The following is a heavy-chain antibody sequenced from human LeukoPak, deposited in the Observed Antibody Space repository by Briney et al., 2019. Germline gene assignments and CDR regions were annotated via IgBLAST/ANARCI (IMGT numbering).Heavy chain of an antibody. D-gene: IGHD5-18*01. V-gene: IGHV3-21*01. Sequence: GGSLRLSCAASGFTFSSYAMSWVRQAPGKGLEWVSSISSSSSYIYYADSVKGRFTISRDNAKNSLYLQMNSLRAEDTAVYYCARERGYSYGFFGYWGQGTLVTVSS. CDR2: ISSSSSYI. CDR3: ARERGYSYGFFGY. J-gene: IGHJ4*02. CDR1: GFTFSSYA.